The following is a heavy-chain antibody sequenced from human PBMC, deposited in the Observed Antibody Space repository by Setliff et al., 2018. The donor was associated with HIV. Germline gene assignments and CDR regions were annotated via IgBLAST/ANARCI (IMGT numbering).Heavy chain of an antibody. V-gene: IGHV4-39*01. CDR3: ARYTSKVDWFDP. D-gene: IGHD2-2*02. J-gene: IGHJ5*02. CDR2: IHYNGRT. Sequence: PSETLSLTCTVSGDSITNDDYYWGWIRQPPGKGLEWIAIIHYNGRTYYDPSLKSRVTIFVDTSKTQFYLKLRSVTASDTAVYYCARYTSKVDWFDPWGQGKLVTVSS. CDR1: GDSITNDDYY.